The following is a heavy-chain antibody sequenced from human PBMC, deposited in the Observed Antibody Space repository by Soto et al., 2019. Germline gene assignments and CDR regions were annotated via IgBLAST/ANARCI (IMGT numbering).Heavy chain of an antibody. Sequence: EVQLVESGGGLVQPGGSLKLSCAASGFTFSGSAKYWVRQASGKGLEWVGRIRSKGHNYATEYAASVKGRFTISRDDSKNTAYLQMNSLQTEDTAVYYCTRDLFSYDYSGILWFDPWGQGTLVTVSS. CDR3: TRDLFSYDYSGILWFDP. D-gene: IGHD3-16*01. J-gene: IGHJ5*02. CDR1: GFTFSGSA. V-gene: IGHV3-73*02. CDR2: IRSKGHNYAT.